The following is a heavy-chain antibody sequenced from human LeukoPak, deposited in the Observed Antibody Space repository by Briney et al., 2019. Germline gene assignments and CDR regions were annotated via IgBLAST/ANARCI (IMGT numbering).Heavy chain of an antibody. CDR1: GGTFSSYA. V-gene: IGHV1-69*05. CDR2: IIPIFGTA. D-gene: IGHD3-3*01. J-gene: IGHJ3*02. CDR3: ARVFGVVTDFLDAFDI. Sequence: SVKVSCKASGGTFSSYAISWVRQAPGQGLEWMGGIIPIFGTANYAQKFQGRVTITTDESTSTAYMELSSLRSEDTAVYYCARVFGVVTDFLDAFDIWGQGTMVTVSS.